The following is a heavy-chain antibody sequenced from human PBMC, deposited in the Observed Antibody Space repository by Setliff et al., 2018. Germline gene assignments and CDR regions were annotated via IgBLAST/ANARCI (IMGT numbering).Heavy chain of an antibody. CDR2: IYHSGST. CDR1: GYSISSGYY. Sequence: SSETLSLTCAVSGYSISSGYYWGWIRQPPGKGLEWIGSIYHSGSTYYNPSLKSRVTISVDTSKNQFSLKLSSVTAADTAVYYCARGDYYDPKYYFDYWGQGTLVTVS. D-gene: IGHD3-22*01. J-gene: IGHJ4*02. CDR3: ARGDYYDPKYYFDY. V-gene: IGHV4-38-2*01.